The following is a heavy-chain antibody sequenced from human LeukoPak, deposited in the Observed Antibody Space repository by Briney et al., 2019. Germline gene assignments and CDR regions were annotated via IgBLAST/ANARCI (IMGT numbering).Heavy chain of an antibody. Sequence: GASVKVSCKASGYTFTSYGISWVRQAPGQGLEWMGWISAYNCNTNYAQKLQGRVTMTTDTSTSTAYMELRSLRSDDTAVYYCARDHPDGFFWSAQTDYWGQGTLVTVSS. V-gene: IGHV1-18*01. CDR3: ARDHPDGFFWSAQTDY. J-gene: IGHJ4*02. CDR2: ISAYNCNT. CDR1: GYTFTSYG. D-gene: IGHD3-3*01.